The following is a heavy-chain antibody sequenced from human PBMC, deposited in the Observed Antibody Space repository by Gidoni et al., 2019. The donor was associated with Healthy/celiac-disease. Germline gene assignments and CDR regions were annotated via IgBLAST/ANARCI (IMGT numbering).Heavy chain of an antibody. CDR3: ARDRHDFWSGYYQTLYYYYGMDV. CDR2: IISSGITI. Sequence: QVQLVESGGGLVKPGRSLRLSCAASGFTLSEYYMSWIRRAPGKGLEWVSYIISSGITIYYAYSVKGRFTISRDNAKNSLYLQMNSLRAEDTAVYYCARDRHDFWSGYYQTLYYYYGMDVWGQGTTVTVSS. V-gene: IGHV3-11*01. J-gene: IGHJ6*02. CDR1: GFTLSEYY. D-gene: IGHD3-3*01.